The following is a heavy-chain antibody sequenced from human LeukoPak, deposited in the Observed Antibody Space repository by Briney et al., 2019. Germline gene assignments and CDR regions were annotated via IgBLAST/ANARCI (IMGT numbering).Heavy chain of an antibody. CDR2: IYHSGST. J-gene: IGHJ5*02. CDR3: ARGNYYDSSGYDPGVFDP. CDR1: GYSISSGYY. D-gene: IGHD3-22*01. V-gene: IGHV4-38-2*01. Sequence: SETLSLTCAVSGYSISSGYYWGWIRQPPGKGLEWIGSIYHSGSTYYNQSLKSRVTISVDTSKNQFSLKLSSVTAADTAVYYCARGNYYDSSGYDPGVFDPWGQGTLVTVSS.